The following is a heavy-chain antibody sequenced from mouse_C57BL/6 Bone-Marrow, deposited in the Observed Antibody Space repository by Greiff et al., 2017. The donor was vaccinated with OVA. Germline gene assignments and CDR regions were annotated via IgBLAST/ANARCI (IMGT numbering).Heavy chain of an antibody. Sequence: EVKLVESGTVLARPGASVKMSCKTSGYTFTSYWMHWVKQRPGQGLEWIGAIYPGNSDTSYNQKFKGKAKLTAVTSASTAYMELSSLTNEDSAVYYCTRSYYYGSSPRFAYWGQGTLVTVSA. J-gene: IGHJ3*01. CDR2: IYPGNSDT. D-gene: IGHD1-1*01. V-gene: IGHV1-5*01. CDR1: GYTFTSYW. CDR3: TRSYYYGSSPRFAY.